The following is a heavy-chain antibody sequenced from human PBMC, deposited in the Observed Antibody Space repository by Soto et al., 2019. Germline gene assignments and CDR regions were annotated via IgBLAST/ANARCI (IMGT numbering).Heavy chain of an antibody. CDR3: ARSFIAGAVMVLEYYFDY. V-gene: IGHV4-59*01. D-gene: IGHD6-19*01. J-gene: IGHJ4*02. Sequence: SETLSLTCTVSGGSISSYYWSWIRQPPGKGLEWIGYIYYSGSTNYNPSLKSRVTISVDTSKNQFSLKLSSVTAADTAGYYWARSFIAGAVMVLEYYFDYWGQGTLVTV. CDR2: IYYSGST. CDR1: GGSISSYY.